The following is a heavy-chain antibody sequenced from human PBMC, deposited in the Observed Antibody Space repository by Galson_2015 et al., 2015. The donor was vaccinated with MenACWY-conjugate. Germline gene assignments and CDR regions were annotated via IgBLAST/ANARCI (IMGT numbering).Heavy chain of an antibody. D-gene: IGHD5-18*01. CDR3: ARVGTWILQYVYYMDV. V-gene: IGHV3-48*03. CDR1: GFTFTGYD. Sequence: SLRLSCAASGFTFTGYDFNWVRQAPGKGLEWLSYIRKGGSPIYYADSVKGRFTISRDNLKKSLYLEMNSLRAGDTGVYYCARVGTWILQYVYYMDVWGKGTTVTVSS. CDR2: IRKGGSPI. J-gene: IGHJ6*03.